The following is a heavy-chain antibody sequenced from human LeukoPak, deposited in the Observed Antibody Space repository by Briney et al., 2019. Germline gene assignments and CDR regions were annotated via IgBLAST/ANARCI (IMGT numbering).Heavy chain of an antibody. CDR2: IKPDGSAE. D-gene: IGHD6-13*01. CDR1: GFTFSSNW. CDR3: ARANNSSWHN. V-gene: IGHV3-7*01. J-gene: IGHJ4*02. Sequence: GGSLRLSCATSGFTFSSNWMSWVRHVPGRGLDWVANIKPDGSAEYCAASVKGRFTVSRDNAKNSLYLQMNSLRVEDTAVYYCARANNSSWHNWGQGTLVTVSS.